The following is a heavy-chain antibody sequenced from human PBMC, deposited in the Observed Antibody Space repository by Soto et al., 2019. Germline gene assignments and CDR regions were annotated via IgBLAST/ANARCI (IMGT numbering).Heavy chain of an antibody. D-gene: IGHD4-4*01. CDR3: TPTVTTMDYYYYYMDV. CDR1: GFTFGDYA. V-gene: IGHV3-49*03. CDR2: IRSKAYGGTT. Sequence: GGSLRLSCTASGFTFGDYAMSWFRQAPGKGLEWVGFIRSKAYGGTTEYAASVKGRFTISRDDSKSIAYLQMNSLKTEDTAVYYCTPTVTTMDYYYYYMDVWGKGTTVTVSS. J-gene: IGHJ6*03.